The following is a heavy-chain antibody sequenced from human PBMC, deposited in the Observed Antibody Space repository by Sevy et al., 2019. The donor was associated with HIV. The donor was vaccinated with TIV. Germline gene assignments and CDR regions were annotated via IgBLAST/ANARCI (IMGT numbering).Heavy chain of an antibody. J-gene: IGHJ4*02. V-gene: IGHV4-61*01. Sequence: SETLSLTCTVSGASVSYGNYYWTWIRQPPGKGLEWIGYISYIGNTNYNPSLKSRVTISIDTAKNQLSLRLNSVTGTDTAVYYCGSDRIAAAWGYLDYWGQGALVTVSS. CDR3: GSDRIAAAWGYLDY. CDR2: ISYIGNT. D-gene: IGHD6-13*01. CDR1: GASVSYGNYY.